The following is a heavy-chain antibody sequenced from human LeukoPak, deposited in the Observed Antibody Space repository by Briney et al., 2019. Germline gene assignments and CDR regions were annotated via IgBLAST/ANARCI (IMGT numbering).Heavy chain of an antibody. V-gene: IGHV4-61*01. J-gene: IGHJ6*02. CDR3: ARAAILPGYYYYGMDV. Sequence: SETLSHTCTVSGGSVSSGSYYWSWIRQPPGKGLEWIGYIYYSGSTNYNPSLKSRVTISVDTSKNQFSLKLSSVTAADTAVYYCARAAILPGYYYYGMDVWGQGTTVTVSS. CDR1: GGSVSSGSYY. D-gene: IGHD2-2*01. CDR2: IYYSGST.